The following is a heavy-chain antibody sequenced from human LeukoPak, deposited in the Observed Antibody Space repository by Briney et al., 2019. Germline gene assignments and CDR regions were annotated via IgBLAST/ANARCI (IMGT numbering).Heavy chain of an antibody. V-gene: IGHV3-30*02. CDR2: IRYDGSNK. CDR1: GFLFSIYG. J-gene: IGHJ4*02. CDR3: AKDASSGLDY. D-gene: IGHD6-19*01. Sequence: GGSLRLSCAASGFLFSIYGIHWVRQAPGKGLEWVAFIRYDGSNKNYVDSVKGRFTISRDNSKNTLYLQMNSLRPEDTAVYYFAKDASSGLDYWGQGTLVTVSA.